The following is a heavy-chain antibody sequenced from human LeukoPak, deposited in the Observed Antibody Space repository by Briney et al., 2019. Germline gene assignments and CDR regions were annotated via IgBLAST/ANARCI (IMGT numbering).Heavy chain of an antibody. D-gene: IGHD6-19*01. Sequence: PGGSLRLSCAASGFTVSSNYMSWVRQAPGKGLEWVSVIYSGGSTYYADSVKGRFTISRDNSKNTLYLQMNSLRAEDTAVYYCARGPESTGWYEDDYWGQGTLVTVSS. CDR1: GFTVSSNY. CDR3: ARGPESTGWYEDDY. J-gene: IGHJ4*02. CDR2: IYSGGST. V-gene: IGHV3-66*01.